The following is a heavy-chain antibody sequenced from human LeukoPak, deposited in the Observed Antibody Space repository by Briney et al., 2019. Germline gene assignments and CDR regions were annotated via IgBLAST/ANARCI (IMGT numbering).Heavy chain of an antibody. CDR2: IRYGGSNK. D-gene: IGHD2-2*01. V-gene: IGHV3-30*02. CDR1: GFTFSSYG. CDR3: AKDIFSYVVVPAAIFDY. J-gene: IGHJ4*02. Sequence: GGSLRLSCAASGFTFSSYGMHWVRQAPGKGLEWVAFIRYGGSNKYYADSVKGRFTISRDNSKNTLYLQMNSLRAEDTAVYYCAKDIFSYVVVPAAIFDYWGQGTLVTVSS.